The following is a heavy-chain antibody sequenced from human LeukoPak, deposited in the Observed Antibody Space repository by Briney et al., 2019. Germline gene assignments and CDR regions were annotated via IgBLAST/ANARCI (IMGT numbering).Heavy chain of an antibody. CDR1: GGSIGSSSYY. V-gene: IGHV4-39*07. CDR2: IYYSGST. Sequence: PSETLSLTCTVSGGSIGSSSYYWGWIRQPPGKGLEWIGSIYYSGSTYYNPSLKSRVTISVDTSKNQFSLKLSSVTAADTAVYYCASMATTGWGQGTLVTVSS. J-gene: IGHJ4*02. D-gene: IGHD5-24*01. CDR3: ASMATTG.